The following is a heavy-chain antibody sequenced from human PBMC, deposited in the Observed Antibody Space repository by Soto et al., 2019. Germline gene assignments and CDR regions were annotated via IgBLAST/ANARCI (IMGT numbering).Heavy chain of an antibody. J-gene: IGHJ4*02. Sequence: SETLSLTCTVSGGSISSGGYYWSWIRQHPGKGLEWIRYIYYSGSTYYNPSLKSRVTISVDTSKNQFSLKLSSVTAADTAVYYCARAVWQQLVPFDYWGQGTLVTVSS. V-gene: IGHV4-31*03. D-gene: IGHD6-13*01. CDR3: ARAVWQQLVPFDY. CDR2: IYYSGST. CDR1: GGSISSGGYY.